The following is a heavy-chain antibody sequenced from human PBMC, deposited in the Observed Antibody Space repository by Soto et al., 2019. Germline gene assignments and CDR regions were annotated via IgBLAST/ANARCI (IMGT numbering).Heavy chain of an antibody. V-gene: IGHV4-4*02. J-gene: IGHJ4*02. Sequence: SETLSLTCAVSGDSISSSVWWTWVRQPPGKGLEWIGEVFHTGNTNYNPSLKSRVTMSVDKSTNEFSLKVTSVTAADTAIYYCTRKAWVRFDYWGQGALVTVSS. CDR3: TRKAWVRFDY. CDR1: GDSISSSVW. D-gene: IGHD7-27*01. CDR2: VFHTGNT.